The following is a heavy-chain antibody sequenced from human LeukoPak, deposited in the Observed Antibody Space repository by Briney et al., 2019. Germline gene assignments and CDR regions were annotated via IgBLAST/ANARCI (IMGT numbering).Heavy chain of an antibody. V-gene: IGHV3-30*04. D-gene: IGHD2-2*03. Sequence: GGSLRLSCAASGFTFGSYAMHWVRQAPGKGLEWVAVISYDGNNEYYADSVKGRFTISRANSRNTLYVQMDSLRVEDTAVYYCVKDGYCGSHRCYVWFDPWGQGTLVTVSS. CDR2: ISYDGNNE. J-gene: IGHJ5*02. CDR1: GFTFGSYA. CDR3: VKDGYCGSHRCYVWFDP.